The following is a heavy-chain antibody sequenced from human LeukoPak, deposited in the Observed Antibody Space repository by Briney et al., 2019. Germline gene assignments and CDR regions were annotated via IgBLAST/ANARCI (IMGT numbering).Heavy chain of an antibody. J-gene: IGHJ4*02. CDR2: ISSSSGTI. Sequence: GGSLRLSCAASGFTVSSNYMNWVRQAPGKGLEWVSYISSSSGTIYYADSVKGRFTISRDNAKNSLYLQMNSPRAEDTAMYYCANSIGGSGSYYAFEHWGQGTLVTVSS. CDR3: ANSIGGSGSYYAFEH. CDR1: GFTVSSNY. D-gene: IGHD3-10*01. V-gene: IGHV3-48*01.